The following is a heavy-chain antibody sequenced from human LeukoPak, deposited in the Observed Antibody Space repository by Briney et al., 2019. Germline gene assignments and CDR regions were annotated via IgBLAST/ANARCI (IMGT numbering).Heavy chain of an antibody. D-gene: IGHD6-19*01. CDR1: GYTFTGYY. CDR3: ARRAVGNSYYYSMDV. J-gene: IGHJ6*03. Sequence: ASVKVSCKASGYTFTGYYMHWVRQAPGQGLEWMGWINPNSGGTNYAQKFQGRVTVTRDTSISTACMELSRLRSDDTAVYYCARRAVGNSYYYSMDVWGKGTTVTVSS. CDR2: INPNSGGT. V-gene: IGHV1-2*02.